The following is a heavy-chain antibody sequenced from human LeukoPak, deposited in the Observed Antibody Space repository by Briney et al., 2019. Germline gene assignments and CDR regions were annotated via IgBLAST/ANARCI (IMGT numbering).Heavy chain of an antibody. V-gene: IGHV3-23*01. J-gene: IGHJ4*02. Sequence: GGSLRLSCAASGFTLSSYAMSWVGQAPGKGLEWVSAISGSGGSTYYADSVKGRFTISRDNSKNTLYLQMNSLRAEDTAVYYCAKGAAAISGGALNWGQGTLVTVSS. D-gene: IGHD2-2*01. CDR1: GFTLSSYA. CDR2: ISGSGGST. CDR3: AKGAAAISGGALN.